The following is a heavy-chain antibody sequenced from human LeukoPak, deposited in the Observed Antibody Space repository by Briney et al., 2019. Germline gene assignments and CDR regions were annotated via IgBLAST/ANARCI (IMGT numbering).Heavy chain of an antibody. CDR3: AKETSSGWNPVAFDT. V-gene: IGHV3-9*03. J-gene: IGHJ3*02. CDR1: GFTFDDYA. D-gene: IGHD6-19*01. Sequence: GRSLRLSCAASGFTFDDYAMHWVRRAPGKGLEWVSDISWNSGSIGYADSVKGRFTISRDNAKNSLYLQMNSLRAEDMALYYCAKETSSGWNPVAFDTWGQGTMVTVSS. CDR2: ISWNSGSI.